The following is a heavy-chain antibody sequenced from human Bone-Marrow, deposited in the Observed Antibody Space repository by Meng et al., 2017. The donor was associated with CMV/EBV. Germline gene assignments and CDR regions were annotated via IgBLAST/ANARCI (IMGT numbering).Heavy chain of an antibody. J-gene: IGHJ6*02. CDR2: IKQDGSEK. D-gene: IGHD3-3*01. CDR1: GFTFSNYW. CDR3: ARESYDFWSGYYGLYYYYGMDV. Sequence: GGSLRLSCAASGFTFSNYWMTWVRQAPGKGLEWVANIKQDGSEKYYVDSVKGRFTISRDNAKNSLYLQMNSLRAEDTAVYYYARESYDFWSGYYGLYYYYGMDVWGQGTTVTVSS. V-gene: IGHV3-7*01.